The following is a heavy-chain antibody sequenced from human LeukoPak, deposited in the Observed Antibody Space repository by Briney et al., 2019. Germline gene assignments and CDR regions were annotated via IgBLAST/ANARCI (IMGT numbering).Heavy chain of an antibody. CDR1: GGSISSYY. CDR3: ARGLTPAYFDY. J-gene: IGHJ4*02. CDR2: IYYSGST. D-gene: IGHD2-15*01. Sequence: SETLSLTCTVSGGSISSYYWSWIRQPPGKGLEWIGYIYYSGSTNYNPSLKSRVTISVDKSKNQFSLKLSSVTAADTAVYYCARGLTPAYFDYWGQGTLVTVSS. V-gene: IGHV4-59*01.